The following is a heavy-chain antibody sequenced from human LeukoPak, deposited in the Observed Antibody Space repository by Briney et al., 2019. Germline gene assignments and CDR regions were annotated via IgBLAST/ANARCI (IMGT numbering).Heavy chain of an antibody. CDR1: GGSISSYY. CDR2: IYTSGST. Sequence: PSETLSLTCTVSGGSISSYYWSWIRQPPGKGLEWIGYIYTSGSTNYNPSLKSRVTISVDTSKNQFSLKLSSVTAADTAVYYCARRGYSYGSYHFDYWGQGTLVTVSS. V-gene: IGHV4-4*09. CDR3: ARRGYSYGSYHFDY. J-gene: IGHJ4*02. D-gene: IGHD5-18*01.